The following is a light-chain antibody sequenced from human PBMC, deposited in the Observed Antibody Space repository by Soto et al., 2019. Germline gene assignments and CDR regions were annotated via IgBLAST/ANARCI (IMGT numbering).Light chain of an antibody. Sequence: EIVMTQSPATLSVSPGERATISCRASQSVSSNLAWYQQKPGQAPRLLIYGASTRATAIPARFSGSGSGTEFTLTISSLQSEDFAVYYCQQYNNWPRTFGQGTKVDIK. V-gene: IGKV3-15*01. J-gene: IGKJ1*01. CDR2: GAS. CDR3: QQYNNWPRT. CDR1: QSVSSN.